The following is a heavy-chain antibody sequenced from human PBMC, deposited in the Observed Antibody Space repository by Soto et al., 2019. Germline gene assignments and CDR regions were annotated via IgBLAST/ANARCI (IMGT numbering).Heavy chain of an antibody. CDR3: VSGRSVLYLDL. CDR1: GYTFTDFY. V-gene: IGHV1-2*02. Sequence: SVKSSCKSSGYTFTDFYIRGVRQVPGQGLEWVGWINPKTGGRNYAHKFQGRVTMTRETSVNTSYMDLNRLNFDDSAINYCVSGRSVLYLDLWGRRTRVALSS. CDR2: INPKTGGR. J-gene: IGHJ6*02. D-gene: IGHD2-2*02.